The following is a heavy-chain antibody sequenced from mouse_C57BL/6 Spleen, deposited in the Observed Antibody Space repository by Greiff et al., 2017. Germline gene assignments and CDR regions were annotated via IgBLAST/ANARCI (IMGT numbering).Heavy chain of an antibody. CDR3: ARKTVDY. Sequence: QVHVKQPGAELVKPGASVKLSCKASGYTFTSYWMHWVKQRPGQGLEWIGMIHPNSGSTNYNEKFKSKATLTVDKSSSTAYMQLSSLTSEDSAVYYCARKTVDYWGQGTTRTVAS. CDR2: IHPNSGST. V-gene: IGHV1-64*01. J-gene: IGHJ2*01. CDR1: GYTFTSYW. D-gene: IGHD1-1*01.